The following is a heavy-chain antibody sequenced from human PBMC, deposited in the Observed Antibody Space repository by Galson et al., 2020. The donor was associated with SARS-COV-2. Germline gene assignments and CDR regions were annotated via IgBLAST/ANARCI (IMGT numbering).Heavy chain of an antibody. CDR2: IDWDDYK. J-gene: IGHJ4*02. D-gene: IGHD2-15*01. Sequence: SGPTLVKPTQTLTLTCTFSGFSLSTSGMCVSWIRQPPGKALEWLALIDWDDYKYYSTSLKTRLTISKDTSKNQVVLTMTNMDPVDTATYYCARSGGSCLLDMLPDYWGQGTLVTVSS. CDR3: ARSGGSCLLDMLPDY. CDR1: GFSLSTSGMC. V-gene: IGHV2-70*01.